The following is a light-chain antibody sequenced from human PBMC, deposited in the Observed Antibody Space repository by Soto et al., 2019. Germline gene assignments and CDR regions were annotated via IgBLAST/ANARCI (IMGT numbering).Light chain of an antibody. V-gene: IGKV2-30*02. Sequence: DVVMTQSPLSLPVTLGQPASISCRSSQSLVHSDGNTYLNWFQQRPGQSLRRLIYKVSNRDSGVPDRFSGSGSGTDFTLKISRVEAEDVGVYSCMQGTPWPRTFGQGTKVEIK. J-gene: IGKJ1*01. CDR2: KVS. CDR1: QSLVHSDGNTY. CDR3: MQGTPWPRT.